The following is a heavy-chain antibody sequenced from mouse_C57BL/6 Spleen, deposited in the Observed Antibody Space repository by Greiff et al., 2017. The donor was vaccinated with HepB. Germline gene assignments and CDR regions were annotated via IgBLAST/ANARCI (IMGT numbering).Heavy chain of an antibody. J-gene: IGHJ1*03. D-gene: IGHD2-14*01. CDR1: GYAFTNYL. CDR3: AREEVRYFDV. CDR2: INPGSGGT. V-gene: IGHV1-54*01. Sequence: QVQLQQSGAELVRPGTSVKVSCKASGYAFTNYLIEWVKQRPGQGLEWIGVINPGSGGTNYNEKFKGKATLTADKSSSTAYMQLSSLTSEDSAVYFCAREEVRYFDVWGTGTTVTVSS.